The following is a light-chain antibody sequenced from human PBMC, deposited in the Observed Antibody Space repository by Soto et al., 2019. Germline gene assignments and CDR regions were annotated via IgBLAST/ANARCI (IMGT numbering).Light chain of an antibody. V-gene: IGKV3-20*01. CDR2: GSS. CDR3: QQYGTSPPIT. J-gene: IGKJ5*01. Sequence: EIVLTQSPGTLSLSPGERATLSCRASQRVTSNSLAWYQQKSGQAPRLVFYGSSNRATGIPERFRCSGSGTDFTLTISRLEPDDFAVSFCQQYGTSPPITFGQGTRLEIK. CDR1: QRVTSNS.